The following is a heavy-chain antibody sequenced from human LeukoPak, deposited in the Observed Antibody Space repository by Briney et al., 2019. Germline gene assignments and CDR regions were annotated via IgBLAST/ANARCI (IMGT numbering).Heavy chain of an antibody. CDR1: GYSFTSYW. V-gene: IGHV5-51*01. D-gene: IGHD6-13*01. CDR2: IYPGDSDT. J-gene: IGHJ4*02. CDR3: ARHVGSSDVDF. Sequence: GESLQISCQGSGYSFTSYWIGWVRQLPGKGLEWMGIIYPGDSDTRYSPSFQGQVTISADKSISTAYLQWSSLKASDTAMYYCARHVGSSDVDFWGQGTLVTVSS.